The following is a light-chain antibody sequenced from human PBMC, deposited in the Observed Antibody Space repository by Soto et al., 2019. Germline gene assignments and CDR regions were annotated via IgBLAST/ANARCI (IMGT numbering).Light chain of an antibody. CDR3: HQRQSWPRT. V-gene: IGKV3-11*01. CDR2: DAS. Sequence: EIVLTQSPATLSLSPGESATLSCRASQSVGTFLAWYQHKPGQAPRLLILDASTRATGVPPRFSGSKSGTDFTLTISDVQPEDFALYYCHQRQSWPRTFGQGTKVDI. CDR1: QSVGTF. J-gene: IGKJ1*01.